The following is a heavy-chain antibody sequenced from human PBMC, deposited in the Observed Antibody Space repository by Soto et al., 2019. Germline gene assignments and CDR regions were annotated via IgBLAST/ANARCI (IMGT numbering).Heavy chain of an antibody. CDR1: GFTFSSYA. D-gene: IGHD3-3*01. CDR2: ISGSGGST. J-gene: IGHJ5*02. CDR3: ARGRPRYRITIFPRGWFDP. V-gene: IGHV3-23*01. Sequence: GGSLRLSCAASGFTFSSYAMSWVRQAPGKGLEWVSAISGSGGSTYYADSVKGRFTISRDNSKNTLYLQMNSLRAEDTAVYYCARGRPRYRITIFPRGWFDPWGQGTLVTVSS.